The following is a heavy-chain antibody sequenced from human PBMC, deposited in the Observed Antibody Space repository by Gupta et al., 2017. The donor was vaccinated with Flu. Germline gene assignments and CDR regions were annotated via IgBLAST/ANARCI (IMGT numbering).Heavy chain of an antibody. CDR3: ARTIVGPTRLFDY. J-gene: IGHJ4*02. Sequence: RQMPGKGLEWMGIIYPGDSDTRYSPSFQGQVTISADKSISTAYLQWSSLKASDTARYYCARTIVGPTRLFDYWGQGTLVTVSS. V-gene: IGHV5-51*01. D-gene: IGHD1-26*01. CDR2: IYPGDSDT.